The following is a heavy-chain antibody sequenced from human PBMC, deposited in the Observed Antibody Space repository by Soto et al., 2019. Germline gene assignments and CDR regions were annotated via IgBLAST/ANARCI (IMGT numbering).Heavy chain of an antibody. Sequence: EVQLLDSGGHLVQPGGSLRLSCAASGFTISNYAMSWVRQAPAKGLERVSTLSDRTYYTDSVRGRFTISRDTSETTLYLQMNSLGVEATAVYYCARSVGPSRHFFDHWGQGTLVTVSS. J-gene: IGHJ4*02. CDR3: ARSVGPSRHFFDH. CDR2: LSDRT. D-gene: IGHD1-26*01. V-gene: IGHV3-23*01. CDR1: GFTISNYA.